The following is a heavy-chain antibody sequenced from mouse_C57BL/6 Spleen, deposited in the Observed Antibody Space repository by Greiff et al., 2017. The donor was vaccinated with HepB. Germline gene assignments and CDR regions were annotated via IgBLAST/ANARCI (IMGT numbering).Heavy chain of an antibody. J-gene: IGHJ2*01. CDR1: GYTFTSYW. V-gene: IGHV1-53*01. CDR3: AREDYGSSYNY. Sequence: QVHVKQPGTELVKPGASVKLSCKASGYTFTSYWMHWVKQRPGQGLEWIGNINPSNGGTNYNEKFKSKATLTVDKSSSTAYMQLSSLTSEDSAVYYCAREDYGSSYNYWGQGTTLTVSS. D-gene: IGHD1-1*01. CDR2: INPSNGGT.